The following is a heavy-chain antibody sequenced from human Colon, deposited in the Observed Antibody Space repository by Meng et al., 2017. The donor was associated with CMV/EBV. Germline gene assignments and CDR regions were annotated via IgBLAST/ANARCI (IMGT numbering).Heavy chain of an antibody. CDR2: IKQDGSEK. D-gene: IGHD6-6*01. CDR1: GFIFGDYA. V-gene: IGHV3-7*01. Sequence: GGSLRLSCAASGFIFGDYAMTWVRQAPGKGLEWVANIKQDGSEKNYMDSVKGRFTISRDNAQNSLSLQMNSLRVEDTAIYYCMTPTGSSDYWGQGTLVTVSS. CDR3: MTPTGSSDY. J-gene: IGHJ4*02.